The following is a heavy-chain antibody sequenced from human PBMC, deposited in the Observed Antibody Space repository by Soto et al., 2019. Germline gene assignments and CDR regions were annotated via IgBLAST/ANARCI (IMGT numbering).Heavy chain of an antibody. CDR2: IYYSGST. Sequence: QVQLQESGPGLVKPSQTLSLTCTVSGGSISSGGYYWSWIRQHPGKGLEWIGYIYYSGSTYYNPSLKSRVTISVDTSKNQFSLKLSSVTAADTAVYYCARAHLQYYYDSSGYPRGEDYFDYWGQGTLVTVSS. J-gene: IGHJ4*02. CDR1: GGSISSGGYY. CDR3: ARAHLQYYYDSSGYPRGEDYFDY. V-gene: IGHV4-31*03. D-gene: IGHD3-22*01.